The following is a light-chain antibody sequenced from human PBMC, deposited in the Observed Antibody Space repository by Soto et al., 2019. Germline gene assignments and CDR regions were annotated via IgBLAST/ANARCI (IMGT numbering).Light chain of an antibody. CDR2: GNS. CDR1: SSNIGAGYD. V-gene: IGLV1-40*01. J-gene: IGLJ3*02. Sequence: QPVLTQPPSVSVAPGQRVTISCTGSSSNIGAGYDVHWYQQLPGTAPKLLIYGNSNRPSGVPDRFSGPKSGTSASLAITGLQAEDEADYYCQSYDSSLSGWVFGGGTKLTVL. CDR3: QSYDSSLSGWV.